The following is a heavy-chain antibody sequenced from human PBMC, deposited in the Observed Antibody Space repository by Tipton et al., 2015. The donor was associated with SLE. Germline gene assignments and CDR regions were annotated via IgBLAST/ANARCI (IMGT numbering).Heavy chain of an antibody. D-gene: IGHD1-26*01. J-gene: IGHJ6*03. CDR1: GGSISSYY. CDR2: IHHSGST. Sequence: TLSLTCTVSGGSISSYYWNWIRQPPGKGLEWIGHIHHSGSTTYNPSLQSRVTISVDTSKNQFSLKLSSVTAADTAVYYCARSGSYPYYYYYMDVWGKGTTVTVSS. V-gene: IGHV4-59*01. CDR3: ARSGSYPYYYYYMDV.